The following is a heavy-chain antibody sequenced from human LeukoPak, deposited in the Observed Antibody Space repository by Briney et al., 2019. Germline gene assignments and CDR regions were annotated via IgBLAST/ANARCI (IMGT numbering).Heavy chain of an antibody. D-gene: IGHD2-15*01. CDR2: ISVSGGST. Sequence: GGSLRLSCVASGLTFSSYAMSWVRQAPGKGLEWVSTISVSGGSTYYADSVKGRFTISRDNSKNTLYLQMNSLRAEDTAVYYCAPYRSGGSCYRYRGQGTLVTVSS. V-gene: IGHV3-23*01. CDR3: APYRSGGSCYRY. CDR1: GLTFSSYA. J-gene: IGHJ4*02.